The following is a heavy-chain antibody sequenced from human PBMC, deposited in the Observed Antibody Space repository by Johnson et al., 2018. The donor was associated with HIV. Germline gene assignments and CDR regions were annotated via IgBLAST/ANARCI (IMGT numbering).Heavy chain of an antibody. J-gene: IGHJ3*02. CDR1: GLTVSSNY. Sequence: VQLVESGGGLVQPGGSLILSCAASGLTVSSNYMSWVRQAPGKGLEGVSVIYSGDTTYYADSVKGRFTISRDNSKNTLYLQMSSLRVEDTALYYCAKAYSYGAFDIWGQGTMVTVS. CDR2: IYSGDTT. V-gene: IGHV3-66*01. CDR3: AKAYSYGAFDI. D-gene: IGHD5-18*01.